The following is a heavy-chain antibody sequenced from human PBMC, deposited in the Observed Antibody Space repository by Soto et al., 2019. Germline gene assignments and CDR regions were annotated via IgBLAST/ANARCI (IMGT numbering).Heavy chain of an antibody. J-gene: IGHJ6*02. V-gene: IGHV5-51*01. CDR1: GYSFTSYW. CDR2: IYPGDSDT. Sequence: PGESLKISCQGSGYSFTSYWIGWVRQTPGKGLEWMGMIYPGDSDTRYSPSFQGQVTISADKSISAAFLQWSSLKASDTAMYYCVSGISPWYGMDVWGQGTTVTVSS. D-gene: IGHD6-13*01. CDR3: VSGISPWYGMDV.